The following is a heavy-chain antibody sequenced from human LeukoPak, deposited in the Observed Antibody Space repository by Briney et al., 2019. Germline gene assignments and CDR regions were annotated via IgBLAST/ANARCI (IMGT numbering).Heavy chain of an antibody. J-gene: IGHJ4*02. CDR2: INPNSGNT. Sequence: ASVKVSCKASGYTFTGYYMHWVRQAPGQGLEWMGWINPNSGNTNYAQKFQERVTITRDMSTSTAYMELSSLRSEDTAVYYCAADKDGGYDFLHYWGQGTLVTVSS. V-gene: IGHV1-2*02. D-gene: IGHD5-12*01. CDR1: GYTFTGYY. CDR3: AADKDGGYDFLHY.